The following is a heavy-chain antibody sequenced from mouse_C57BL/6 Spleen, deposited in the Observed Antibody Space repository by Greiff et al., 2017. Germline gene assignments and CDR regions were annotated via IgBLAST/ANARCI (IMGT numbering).Heavy chain of an antibody. CDR2: INPNNGGT. V-gene: IGHV1-26*01. D-gene: IGHD2-2*01. CDR3: ARGGYHYYAMDY. Sequence: VQLQQSGPELVKPGASVKISCKASGYTFTDYYMNWVKQSHGKSLEWIGDINPNNGGTSYNQKFKGKATLTVDKSSSTAYMELRSLTSEDSAVYYCARGGYHYYAMDYWGQGTSVTVSS. CDR1: GYTFTDYY. J-gene: IGHJ4*01.